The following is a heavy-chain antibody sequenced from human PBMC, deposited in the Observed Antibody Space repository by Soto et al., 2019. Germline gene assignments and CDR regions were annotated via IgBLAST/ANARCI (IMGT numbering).Heavy chain of an antibody. V-gene: IGHV1-46*01. CDR1: GYIFTSHY. J-gene: IGHJ4*02. Sequence: GASVKVSCKASGYIFTSHYIHWARQAPGQGLEWMGIINPTGGGTSYAQKFQGRVTMTRDTSTSTVYMELSSLRSEDTAVYYCARESTLAYWGQGTLVTVSS. CDR2: INPTGGGT. CDR3: ARESTLAY.